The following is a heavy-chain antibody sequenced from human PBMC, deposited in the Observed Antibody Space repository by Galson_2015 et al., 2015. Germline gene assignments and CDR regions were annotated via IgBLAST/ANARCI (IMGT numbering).Heavy chain of an antibody. CDR2: ITASGGSP. CDR3: AKGVGSDFYYANDC. Sequence: SLRLSCAASGFTFSSYAMSWVRQAPGKGLEWVSLITASGGSPYYADSVKRRFTNSRDNSKNTLYLQMNSLRAEDTAMYHCAKGVGSDFYYANDCWGQGTLVTVSS. CDR1: GFTFSSYA. J-gene: IGHJ4*02. V-gene: IGHV3-23*01. D-gene: IGHD3-22*01.